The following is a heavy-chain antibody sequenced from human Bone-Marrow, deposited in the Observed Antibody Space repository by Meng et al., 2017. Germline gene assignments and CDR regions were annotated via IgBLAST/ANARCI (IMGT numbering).Heavy chain of an antibody. J-gene: IGHJ4*02. D-gene: IGHD5-12*01. V-gene: IGHV3-15*01. CDR1: GFTFSNAY. Sequence: EGQLVESGGGLVKRGGSLRLSCEGSGFTFSNAYMTWVRQVPGKRLEWVGRIKSKPDGETIDYAAPVKGRFTISRDDSKNTVYLQMNSLKTEDTAVYYCSGHIDYWGQGTLVTVSS. CDR2: IKSKPDGETI. CDR3: SGHIDY.